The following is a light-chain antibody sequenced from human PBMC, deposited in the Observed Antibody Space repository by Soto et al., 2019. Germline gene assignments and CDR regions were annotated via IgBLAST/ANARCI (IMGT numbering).Light chain of an antibody. CDR1: QSAISN. CDR3: QQYNSWLWT. V-gene: IGKV3-15*01. CDR2: DAS. J-gene: IGKJ1*01. Sequence: EIVMTQSPATLSVSPGERVTLSCRASQSAISNLAWYQQKPGQTPRLLIYDASTRATDIPARFSGSGSGTDFTLTISSLLSEDSAVYYCQQYNSWLWTFGQGTKVDIK.